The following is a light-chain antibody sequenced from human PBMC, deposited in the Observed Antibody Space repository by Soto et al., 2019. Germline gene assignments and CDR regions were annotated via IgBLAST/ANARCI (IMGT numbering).Light chain of an antibody. CDR1: QSVSSRY. CDR3: QLYDNSPLFT. Sequence: ESVLTQSPGTLSLSPGERATLSCRVTQSVSSRYLAWYQQKPGQAPRLLIYAASSRATGVPGRFRGSGSGTEFTLTISGLEPEDFAVYYCQLYDNSPLFTFGQGTRLEI. V-gene: IGKV3-20*01. J-gene: IGKJ2*01. CDR2: AAS.